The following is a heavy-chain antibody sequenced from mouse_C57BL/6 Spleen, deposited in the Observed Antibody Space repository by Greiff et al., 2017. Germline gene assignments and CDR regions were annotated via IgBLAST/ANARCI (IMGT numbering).Heavy chain of an antibody. J-gene: IGHJ2*01. CDR1: GYTFTDYE. V-gene: IGHV1-15*01. D-gene: IGHD2-5*01. CDR3: TPYYSNYLYYFDY. CDR2: IDPETGGT. Sequence: VKLMESGAELVRPGASVTLSCKASGYTFTDYEMHWVKQTPVHGLEWIGAIDPETGGTAYNQKFKGKAILTADKSSSTAYMELRSLTSEDSAVYYCTPYYSNYLYYFDYWGQGTTLTVSS.